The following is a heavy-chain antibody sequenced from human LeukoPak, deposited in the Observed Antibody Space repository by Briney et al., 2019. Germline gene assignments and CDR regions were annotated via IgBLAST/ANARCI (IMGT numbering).Heavy chain of an antibody. CDR2: ISAYNGNT. Sequence: ASVKVSCKASGYTFTSYGISWVRQAPGQGLEWMGWISAYNGNTNYAQKLQGRVTMTTDTSTSTAYMELRSLRSDDTAVYYCARGAILDAIFGVVIYPFDYWGQGTLVTVSS. V-gene: IGHV1-18*01. CDR3: ARGAILDAIFGVVIYPFDY. CDR1: GYTFTSYG. J-gene: IGHJ4*02. D-gene: IGHD3-3*01.